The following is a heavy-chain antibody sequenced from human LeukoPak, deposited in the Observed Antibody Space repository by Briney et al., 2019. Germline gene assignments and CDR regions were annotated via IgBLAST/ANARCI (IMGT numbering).Heavy chain of an antibody. V-gene: IGHV3-48*04. Sequence: PGGSLRLSCAASGFTFSSYSKNGVRQARGKGGEGVSYISSSSSTIYYADSVKGRFTISRDNAKNSLYLQMNSLRAEDTAVYYCARPDYDILTGYYRPLDYWGQGTLVTVSS. CDR2: ISSSSSTI. CDR1: GFTFSSYS. D-gene: IGHD3-9*01. J-gene: IGHJ4*02. CDR3: ARPDYDILTGYYRPLDY.